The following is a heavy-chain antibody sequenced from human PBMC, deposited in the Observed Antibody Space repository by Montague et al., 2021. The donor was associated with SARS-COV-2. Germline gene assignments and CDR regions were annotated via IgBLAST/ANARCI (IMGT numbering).Heavy chain of an antibody. J-gene: IGHJ5*02. V-gene: IGHV2-5*02. CDR2: IYWDDDK. D-gene: IGHD6-13*01. CDR3: AHRPSRAAAGTLRFDP. CDR1: GFSLSTSGVG. Sequence: PALVKPTQTLTLTCTFSGFSLSTSGVGVGWIRQPPGKALEWLALIYWDDDKRYSPSLKSRLTITKDTPKNQVVLTMTNMDPVDTATYYCAHRPSRAAAGTLRFDPWGQGTLVTVSS.